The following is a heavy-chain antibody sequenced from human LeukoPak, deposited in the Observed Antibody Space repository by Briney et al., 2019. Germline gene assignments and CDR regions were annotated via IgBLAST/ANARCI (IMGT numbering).Heavy chain of an antibody. CDR1: GFTFSSYG. V-gene: IGHV3-30*03. J-gene: IGHJ5*01. CDR2: ISYDGSNK. Sequence: GGSLRLSCAASGFTFSSYGMHWVRQAPGKGLEWVAVISYDGSNKYYADSAKGRFTISRDNSANIISLQMNSLTTQDTATYYCARENFDSWGQGTLVAVSS. CDR3: ARENFDS.